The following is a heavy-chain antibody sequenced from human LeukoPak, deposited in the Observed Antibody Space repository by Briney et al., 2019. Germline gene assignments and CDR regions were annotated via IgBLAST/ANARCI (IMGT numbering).Heavy chain of an antibody. CDR1: GFTFGTYW. CDR2: INEDGSEK. J-gene: IGHJ4*02. Sequence: GGSLRLSCVGSGFTFGTYWMTWVRQAPGKGLEWVANINEDGSEKHYVDSVEGRFTISRDNAKNSVYLQMSSLRAEDMAVYYCARDLPDYWGQGTLVTVSS. V-gene: IGHV3-7*03. CDR3: ARDLPDY.